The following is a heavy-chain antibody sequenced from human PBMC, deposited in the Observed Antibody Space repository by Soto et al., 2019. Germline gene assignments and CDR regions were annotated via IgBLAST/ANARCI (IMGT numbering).Heavy chain of an antibody. CDR2: INAGNGNT. Sequence: QVQLVQSGAEEKKPGASVKVSCKASGYTFTSYAMHWVRQAPGQRLEWMGWINAGNGNTKYSQKFQGRVTITRDTSASTAYMELSSLRSEDTAVYYCARSRRDCGGDCYPYWGQGTLVTVSS. V-gene: IGHV1-3*05. CDR3: ARSRRDCGGDCYPY. J-gene: IGHJ4*02. CDR1: GYTFTSYA. D-gene: IGHD2-21*02.